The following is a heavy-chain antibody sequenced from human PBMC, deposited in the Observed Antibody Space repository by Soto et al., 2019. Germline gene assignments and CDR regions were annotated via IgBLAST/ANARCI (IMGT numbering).Heavy chain of an antibody. CDR1: GYTFTSYD. CDR2: MNPNSGNT. CDR3: ASGCRSTSCYYYYGMDC. J-gene: IGHJ6*02. D-gene: IGHD2-2*01. Sequence: ASVKVSCKASGYTFTSYDINWVRQATGQGLEWMGWMNPNSGNTGYAQKFQGRVTMTRNTSISTAYMELSSLRSEDTAVYYCASGCRSTSCYYYYGMDCWGQGTTVTVSS. V-gene: IGHV1-8*01.